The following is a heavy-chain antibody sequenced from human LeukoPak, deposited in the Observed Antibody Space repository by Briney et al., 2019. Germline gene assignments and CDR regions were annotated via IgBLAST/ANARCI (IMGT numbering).Heavy chain of an antibody. J-gene: IGHJ3*02. V-gene: IGHV4-59*08. Sequence: SETLSLTCNVSGDPLTSHFWSWIRQTPGKGLEWIGYVFHSGTTNYSPSLKSRVTISLDTSKKQFFLRLASVTAADTAVYYCARRMATVTDSFDIWGRGTMVSVSS. CDR1: GDPLTSHF. CDR3: ARRMATVTDSFDI. D-gene: IGHD5-24*01. CDR2: VFHSGTT.